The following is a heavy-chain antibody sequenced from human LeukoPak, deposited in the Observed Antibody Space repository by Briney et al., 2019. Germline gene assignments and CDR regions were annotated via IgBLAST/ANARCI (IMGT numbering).Heavy chain of an antibody. V-gene: IGHV3-30-3*01. Sequence: PGGSLRLSCAASGFTFSSYAMHWVRQAPGKGLEWVAVISYDGSNKYYADSVKVRFTISRDNSKNTLYLQMNSLRAEDTAVYYCARGRYYYDSSGSIRGPPEGPWGQGTLVTVSS. CDR2: ISYDGSNK. D-gene: IGHD3-22*01. CDR1: GFTFSSYA. CDR3: ARGRYYYDSSGSIRGPPEGP. J-gene: IGHJ5*02.